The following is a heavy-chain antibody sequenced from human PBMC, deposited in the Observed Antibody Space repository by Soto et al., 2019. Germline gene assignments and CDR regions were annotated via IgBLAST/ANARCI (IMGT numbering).Heavy chain of an antibody. J-gene: IGHJ3*02. V-gene: IGHV1-18*03. D-gene: IGHD3-10*01. CDR2: ISAYNGNT. CDR3: ARDLRALIATYQGSGSYQNGDAFDI. CDR1: GYTFTSYG. Sequence: ASVKVSCKASGYTFTSYGISWVRQAPGQGLEWMGWISAYNGNTNYAQKLQGRVTMTTDTSTSTAYMELRSLRSDDMAVYYCARDLRALIATYQGSGSYQNGDAFDIWGQGTMVTVSS.